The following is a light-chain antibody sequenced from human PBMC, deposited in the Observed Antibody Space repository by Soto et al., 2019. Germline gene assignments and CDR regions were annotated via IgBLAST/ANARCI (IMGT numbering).Light chain of an antibody. CDR1: SSDVGAYDL. CDR2: DNN. Sequence: QSALTQPASVSGSPGQSITISCIGTSSDVGAYDLVSWYQQHPGTAPRLIIYDNNKRPSGIPDRFSGSKSGTSATLGITGLQTGDEADYYCGTWDSSLSAWVFGGGTKLTVL. V-gene: IGLV1-51*01. CDR3: GTWDSSLSAWV. J-gene: IGLJ3*02.